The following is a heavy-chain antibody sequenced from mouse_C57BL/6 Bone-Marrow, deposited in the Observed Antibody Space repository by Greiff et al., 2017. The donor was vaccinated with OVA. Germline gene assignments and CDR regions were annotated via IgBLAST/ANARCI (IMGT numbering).Heavy chain of an antibody. CDR3: AREGVYYGSSLYAMDY. V-gene: IGHV1-85*01. Sequence: VQLQQSGPELVKPGASVKLSCKASGYTFTSYDINWVKQRPGQGLEWIGWIYPRDGSTKYNEKFKGKATLTVDTSSSTAYMELHSLTSEDSAVYFCAREGVYYGSSLYAMDYWGQGTSVTVSS. D-gene: IGHD1-1*01. CDR1: GYTFTSYD. J-gene: IGHJ4*01. CDR2: IYPRDGST.